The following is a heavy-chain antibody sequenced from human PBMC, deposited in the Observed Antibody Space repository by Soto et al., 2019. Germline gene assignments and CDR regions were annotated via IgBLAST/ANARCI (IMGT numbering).Heavy chain of an antibody. CDR3: AREVATIRGYYYYGMDV. V-gene: IGHV6-1*01. Sequence: PSHTLSLPCAISGYSVSSNSAAWNWIRQSPSRGLEWLGRTYYRSKWYNDYAVSVKSRITINPDTSKNQFSLQLNSVTPEDTAVYYCAREVATIRGYYYYGMDVWGQGTTVTVSS. J-gene: IGHJ6*02. CDR1: GYSVSSNSAA. D-gene: IGHD5-12*01. CDR2: TYYRSKWYN.